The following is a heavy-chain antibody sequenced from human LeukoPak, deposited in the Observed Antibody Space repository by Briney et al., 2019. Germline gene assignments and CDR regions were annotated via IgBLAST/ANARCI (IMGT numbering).Heavy chain of an antibody. CDR1: GFTFDDYA. V-gene: IGHV3-43*02. J-gene: IGHJ4*02. CDR2: ISGDGGTT. D-gene: IGHD6-13*01. Sequence: PGGSLRLSCAASGFTFDDYAMHWVRQAPGKGLEWVSLISGDGGTTYYADSVKGRFTISRDNSKNSLYLQMNSLRAEDTAVYYCARGLFTAAGTSNWGQGTLVTVSS. CDR3: ARGLFTAAGTSN.